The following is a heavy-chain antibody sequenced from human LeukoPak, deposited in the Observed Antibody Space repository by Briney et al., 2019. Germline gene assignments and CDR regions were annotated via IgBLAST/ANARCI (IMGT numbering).Heavy chain of an antibody. CDR1: GFTFSSYA. Sequence: GGSLRLSCAASGFTFSSYAMHWVRQAPGKGLEWVAVISYGGSNKYYADSVKGRFTISRDNSKNTLYLQMNSLRAEDTAVYYCARDGGVEYSSSSENTRFDYWGQGTLVTVSS. J-gene: IGHJ4*02. CDR2: ISYGGSNK. V-gene: IGHV3-30-3*01. CDR3: ARDGGVEYSSSSENTRFDY. D-gene: IGHD6-6*01.